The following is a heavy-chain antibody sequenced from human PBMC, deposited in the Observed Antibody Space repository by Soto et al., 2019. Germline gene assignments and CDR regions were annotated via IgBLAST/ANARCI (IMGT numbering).Heavy chain of an antibody. V-gene: IGHV3-72*01. CDR1: GFTFSDHY. CDR2: SRNKANSYST. Sequence: EVQLVESGGGLVQPGGSLRLSCAASGFTFSDHYMDWVRQAPGKGLEWVGRSRNKANSYSTEYAASVEGRFNISREESKNWLYMQINSLKTEVTAVYYCARLSGSYTRGLVYWGQGTLVTVSS. CDR3: ARLSGSYTRGLVY. J-gene: IGHJ4*02. D-gene: IGHD1-26*01.